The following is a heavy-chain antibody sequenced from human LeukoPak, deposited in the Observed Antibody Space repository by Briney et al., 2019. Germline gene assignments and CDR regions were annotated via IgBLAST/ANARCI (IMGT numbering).Heavy chain of an antibody. CDR2: ISSSGNTI. Sequence: PGGSLRLSCAASGFTFSSYEMNWVRQAPGKGLEWVSYISSSGNTIYYADSVKGRFTISRDNSKNTLYLQMNSLRAEDTAVYYCAKGFDWLGHYYYMDVWGKGTTVTVSS. J-gene: IGHJ6*03. D-gene: IGHD3-9*01. CDR3: AKGFDWLGHYYYMDV. CDR1: GFTFSSYE. V-gene: IGHV3-48*03.